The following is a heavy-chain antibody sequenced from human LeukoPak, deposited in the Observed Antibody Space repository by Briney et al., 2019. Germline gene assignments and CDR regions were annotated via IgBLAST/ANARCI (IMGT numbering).Heavy chain of an antibody. J-gene: IGHJ4*02. V-gene: IGHV3-11*01. CDR3: ANARAGALSSPFDY. CDR1: GFTFSDYY. D-gene: IGHD6-19*01. Sequence: GGSLRLSCAASGFTFSDYYMSWIRQAPGKGLEWVSYISSSGSTIYYADSVKGRFTISRDNAKNSLYLQMNSLRAEDTALYYCANARAGALSSPFDYWGQGTLVTVSS. CDR2: ISSSGSTI.